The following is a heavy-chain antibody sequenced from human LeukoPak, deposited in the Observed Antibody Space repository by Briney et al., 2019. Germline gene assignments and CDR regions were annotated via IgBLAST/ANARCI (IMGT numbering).Heavy chain of an antibody. CDR3: ARENTSGYYADC. D-gene: IGHD3-22*01. CDR2: INPHTGST. V-gene: IGHV1-2*02. Sequence: ASVKVSCKASGYTFTDNFMQWVRQAPGRGLEWMGWINPHTGSTKYVERFQGRVTMTRDTSISTAYMEVRRLRSDDTAVYYCARENTSGYYADCWGQGTLVTVSS. J-gene: IGHJ4*02. CDR1: GYTFTDNF.